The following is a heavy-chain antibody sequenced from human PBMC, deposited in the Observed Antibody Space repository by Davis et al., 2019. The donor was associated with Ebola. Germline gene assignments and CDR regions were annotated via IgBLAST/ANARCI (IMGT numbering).Heavy chain of an antibody. CDR3: AKGSLYGSRSITAGMDV. Sequence: GESLKISCAVSGFTFSSYSMTWVRQAPGKGLEWVSGISGSGSTYYADSVKGRFTFSRDNSKNTLYLQMNSLRAEDTAVYYCAKGSLYGSRSITAGMDVWGQGTTVTVSS. CDR1: GFTFSSYS. D-gene: IGHD4-17*01. CDR2: ISGSGST. J-gene: IGHJ6*02. V-gene: IGHV3-23*01.